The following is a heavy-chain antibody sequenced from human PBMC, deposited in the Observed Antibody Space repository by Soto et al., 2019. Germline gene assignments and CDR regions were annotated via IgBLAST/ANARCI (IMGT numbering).Heavy chain of an antibody. Sequence: QVQLVQSGAEVKKPGASVKVSCKASGYTFTSYGISWVRQAPGQRLEWMGWISAYNGNTNYAQKLQGRVTMTTDTSTSTAYMELRSLRSDDTAVYYCARDPSSPPYYYYGMDVWGQGTTVTVSS. CDR1: GYTFTSYG. V-gene: IGHV1-18*04. CDR3: ARDPSSPPYYYYGMDV. D-gene: IGHD6-6*01. J-gene: IGHJ6*02. CDR2: ISAYNGNT.